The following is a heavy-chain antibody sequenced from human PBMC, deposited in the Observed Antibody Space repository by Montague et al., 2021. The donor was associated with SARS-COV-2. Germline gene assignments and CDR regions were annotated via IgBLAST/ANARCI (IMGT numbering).Heavy chain of an antibody. CDR2: INHSGRT. CDR3: ARGADYDFWSGFLRYKWFGP. D-gene: IGHD3-3*01. V-gene: IGHV4-34*01. Sequence: SETLSLTCAVYGGSFSGYYWSWIRQSPGKGLEWIGEINHSGRTNHNPSLQSRVTISVDKSKNQFSLTLRFLTAADTAVYYCARGADYDFWSGFLRYKWFGPWGQGTLVIVSS. J-gene: IGHJ5*02. CDR1: GGSFSGYY.